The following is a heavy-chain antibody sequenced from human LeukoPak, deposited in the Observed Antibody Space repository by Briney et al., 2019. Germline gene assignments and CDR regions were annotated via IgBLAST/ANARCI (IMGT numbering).Heavy chain of an antibody. V-gene: IGHV4-34*01. J-gene: IGHJ4*02. CDR1: GGSFSGYY. CDR3: ARHGRGRGNLDY. Sequence: SETLSLTCAVYGGSFSGYYWSWIRQPPGKGLEWIGEIDHSGSTNYNPSLKSRVTISVDTSKNQFSLKLSSVTAADTAVYFCARHGRGRGNLDYWGQGTLVTVSS. D-gene: IGHD4-23*01. CDR2: IDHSGST.